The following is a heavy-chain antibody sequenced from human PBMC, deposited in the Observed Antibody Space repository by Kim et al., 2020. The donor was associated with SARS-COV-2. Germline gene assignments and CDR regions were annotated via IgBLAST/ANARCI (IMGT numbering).Heavy chain of an antibody. J-gene: IGHJ5*02. CDR3: AGRRRDTAARPGGWFDP. CDR1: GYSISSGYY. D-gene: IGHD5-18*01. Sequence: SETLSLTCTVSGYSISSGYYWGWIRQPPGKGLEWIGSIYHSGSTYYNPSLKSRVTISVDTSKNQFSLKLSSVTAADTAVYYCAGRRRDTAARPGGWFDP. V-gene: IGHV4-38-2*02. CDR2: IYHSGST.